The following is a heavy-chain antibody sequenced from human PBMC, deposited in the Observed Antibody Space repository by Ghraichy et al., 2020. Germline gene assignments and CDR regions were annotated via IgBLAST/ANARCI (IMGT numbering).Heavy chain of an antibody. CDR3: ARDNWGSIDY. Sequence: LSLTCAASGFTFSSHWMHWVRQAPGKGLVALSHINGAETTTTYAESVKVRFTISRDNAKNTLYLQMNSLRAEDTAIYYCARDNWGSIDYWGQGTLVTVSS. J-gene: IGHJ4*02. V-gene: IGHV3-74*03. CDR2: INGAETTT. CDR1: GFTFSSHW. D-gene: IGHD7-27*01.